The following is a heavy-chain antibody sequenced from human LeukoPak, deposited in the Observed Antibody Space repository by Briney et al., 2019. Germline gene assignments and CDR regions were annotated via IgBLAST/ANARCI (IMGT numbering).Heavy chain of an antibody. CDR1: GFSHSTSGVG. V-gene: IGHV2-5*02. Sequence: SGPTLVKPTQTLTLTCTFSGFSHSTSGVGVGWIRQPPGKALEWLALIYWDDDKRYSPSLKSRLTITKDTSKNQVVLTMTNMDPVDTSTYYCAHSNSFDSSGYYPPLEWGQGTLVTVSS. J-gene: IGHJ4*02. CDR2: IYWDDDK. CDR3: AHSNSFDSSGYYPPLE. D-gene: IGHD3-22*01.